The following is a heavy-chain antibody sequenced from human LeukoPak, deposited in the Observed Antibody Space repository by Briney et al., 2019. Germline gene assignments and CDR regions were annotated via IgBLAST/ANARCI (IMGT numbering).Heavy chain of an antibody. J-gene: IGHJ4*02. Sequence: SETLSLTCTVSGGSISSSSYYWGWIRQPPGKGLEWIGYIYYSGSTNYNPSLKSRVTISVDPSKNQFSLKLSSVTAADTAVYYCASSRAAQVYYYFDYWGQGTLVTVSS. D-gene: IGHD6-6*01. CDR2: IYYSGST. V-gene: IGHV4-61*05. CDR1: GGSISSSSYY. CDR3: ASSRAAQVYYYFDY.